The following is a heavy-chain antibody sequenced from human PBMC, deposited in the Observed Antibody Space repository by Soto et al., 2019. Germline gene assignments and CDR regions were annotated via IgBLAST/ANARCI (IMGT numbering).Heavy chain of an antibody. CDR1: GDSVSSKSAA. CDR3: TRALSGSYDH. J-gene: IGHJ5*02. CDR2: TYYRSKWST. Sequence: PSETLSLTCAISGDSVSSKSAAWNWIRQSPSRGLEWLGRTYYRSKWSTDYAISVKSRITINPDTSNNHFPLQLKSVTPEDTAVYYCTRALSGSYDHWGQGTLVTVSS. D-gene: IGHD1-26*01. V-gene: IGHV6-1*01.